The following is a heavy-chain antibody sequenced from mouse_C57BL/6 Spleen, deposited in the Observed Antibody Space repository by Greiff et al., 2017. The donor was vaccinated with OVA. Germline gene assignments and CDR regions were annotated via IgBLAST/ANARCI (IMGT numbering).Heavy chain of an antibody. V-gene: IGHV1-50*01. CDR2: IDPSDNYT. J-gene: IGHJ4*01. CDR1: GYTFTSYW. CDR3: ARRTSTLMDY. Sequence: VQLQQPGAELVKPGASVKLSCKASGYTFTSYWMQWVKQRPGQGLEWIGEIDPSDNYTNYNQKFKCKATLTVDTSSSTAYMQLSSLTSEDSAVYYCARRTSTLMDYWGQGTSVTVSS. D-gene: IGHD5-5*01.